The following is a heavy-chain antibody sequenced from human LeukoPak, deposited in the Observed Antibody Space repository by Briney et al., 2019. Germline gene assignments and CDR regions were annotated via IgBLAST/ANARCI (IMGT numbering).Heavy chain of an antibody. J-gene: IGHJ4*02. Sequence: SETLSLTCAVYGGSFSGYYWSWIRQPPGKGLEWIGEINHSGSTNYNPSLKSRVTISVDKSKNQFSLKLSSVTAADTAVYYCAILGGDGDHLLWGQGTLVTVSS. D-gene: IGHD4-17*01. V-gene: IGHV4-34*01. CDR2: INHSGST. CDR1: GGSFSGYY. CDR3: AILGGDGDHLL.